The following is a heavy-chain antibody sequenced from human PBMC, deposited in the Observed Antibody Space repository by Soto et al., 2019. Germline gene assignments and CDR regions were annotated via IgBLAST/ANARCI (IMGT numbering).Heavy chain of an antibody. D-gene: IGHD5-12*01. V-gene: IGHV4-30-2*01. Sequence: PSETLSLTCAVSGGSISSGGYSWSWIRQPPGKGLEWIGYIYHSGSTYYNPSLKSRVTISVDRSKNQFSLKLSSVTAADTAVYYCARVTVEMATITDYCYGMDVWGQGTTVTAP. CDR3: ARVTVEMATITDYCYGMDV. CDR1: GGSISSGGYS. CDR2: IYHSGST. J-gene: IGHJ6*02.